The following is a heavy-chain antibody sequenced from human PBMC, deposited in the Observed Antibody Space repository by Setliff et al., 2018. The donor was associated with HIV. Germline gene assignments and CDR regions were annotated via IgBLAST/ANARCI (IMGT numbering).Heavy chain of an antibody. D-gene: IGHD3-22*01. CDR2: ISGSGGSP. Sequence: LRLSCAASGLTFSSYAMSWVRQAPGKGLEWVSSISGSGGSPYYADSAKGRFTISRDNSKNTLYLQMNSLRAEDTAVYYCAKDLVYYDSSGDLDYWGQGTLGTVSS. V-gene: IGHV3-23*01. J-gene: IGHJ4*02. CDR3: AKDLVYYDSSGDLDY. CDR1: GLTFSSYA.